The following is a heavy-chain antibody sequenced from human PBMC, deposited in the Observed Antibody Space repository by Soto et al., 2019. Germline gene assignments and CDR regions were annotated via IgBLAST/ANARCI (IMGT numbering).Heavy chain of an antibody. D-gene: IGHD2-15*01. CDR1: GFTFSSYG. V-gene: IGHV3-33*01. Sequence: QVQLVESGGGVVQPGRSLRLSCAASGFTFSSYGMHWVRQAPGKGLEWVAVIWYDGSNKYYADSVKGRFTISRDNSKNTLYLQMNSLRAEDTAVYYCARPYCSGGSCYRDNDAFDIGGQGTMVTVSS. CDR2: IWYDGSNK. J-gene: IGHJ3*02. CDR3: ARPYCSGGSCYRDNDAFDI.